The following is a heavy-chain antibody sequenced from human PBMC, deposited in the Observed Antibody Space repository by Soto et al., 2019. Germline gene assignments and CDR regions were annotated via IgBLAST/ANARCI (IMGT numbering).Heavy chain of an antibody. J-gene: IGHJ6*02. D-gene: IGHD3-3*01. CDR1: GGSISSYY. CDR2: IYTSGST. V-gene: IGHV4-4*07. Sequence: SETLSLTCTVSGGSISSYYWSWIRQPAGKGLEWIGRIYTSGSTNYNPSLKSRVTMSVDTSKNQFSLKLSSVTAADTAVYYCARDKTYYDFWSGQSIDSYYCGMDVWGQGTTVTVSS. CDR3: ARDKTYYDFWSGQSIDSYYCGMDV.